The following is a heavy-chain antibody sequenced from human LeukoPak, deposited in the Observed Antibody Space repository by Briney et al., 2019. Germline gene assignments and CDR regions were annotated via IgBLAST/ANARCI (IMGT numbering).Heavy chain of an antibody. CDR2: IHSDGRST. CDR1: GFTFSSYW. CDR3: ERDPRGGTLDY. V-gene: IGHV3-74*01. Sequence: PGGSLRLSCAASGFTFSSYWMHWVRQAPGKGLVWVSRIHSDGRSTDYADSVKGRFTISRDNAKNTLNLQMNSLRAEDTAVYYCERDPRGGTLDYWGQGALVTVSS. J-gene: IGHJ4*02. D-gene: IGHD3-10*01.